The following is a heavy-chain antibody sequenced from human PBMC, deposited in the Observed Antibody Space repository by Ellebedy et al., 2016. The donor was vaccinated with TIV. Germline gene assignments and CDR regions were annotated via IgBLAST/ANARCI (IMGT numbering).Heavy chain of an antibody. CDR1: GLTFRSYD. V-gene: IGHV3-30*14. CDR3: ARDAAGNGGKLDY. Sequence: GESLKISCAASGLTFRSYDVHWVRQAPGKGLEWVAAISYAGTNKEYADSVKCRFTISRDSSKNTLYLQMNSLRAEDTAVYYCARDAAGNGGKLDYWGQGALVTVSS. J-gene: IGHJ4*02. CDR2: ISYAGTNK. D-gene: IGHD4-23*01.